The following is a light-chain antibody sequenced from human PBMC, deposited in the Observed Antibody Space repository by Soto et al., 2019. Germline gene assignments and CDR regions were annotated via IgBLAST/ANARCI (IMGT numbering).Light chain of an antibody. V-gene: IGKV1-39*01. Sequence: DIQMTQSPSSRSASVVERVTITFRASQSISSYLNWYQQKPGKAPKLLIYAASSLQSGVPPRFSGSGSGTDFTLTISSLQPDDFATYYCQHYNSYSEAFGQGTKVDIK. J-gene: IGKJ1*01. CDR2: AAS. CDR3: QHYNSYSEA. CDR1: QSISSY.